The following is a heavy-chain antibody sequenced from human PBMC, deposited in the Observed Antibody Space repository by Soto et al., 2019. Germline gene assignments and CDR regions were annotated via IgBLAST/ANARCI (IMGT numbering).Heavy chain of an antibody. J-gene: IGHJ1*01. V-gene: IGHV4-34*01. CDR1: GGSLSGYY. D-gene: IGHD6-13*01. CDR3: ARYSRSWSKFVQH. Sequence: VQLQQWGAGLLKSSETLSLTCAVYGGSLSGYYWSWIRQTPGQRLEWIGDINHGGSANYNPSLNSRVTLSLDPSKNQFSMTLSSVIAADTAVYFCARYSRSWSKFVQHWGRGTLVTVSS. CDR2: INHGGSA.